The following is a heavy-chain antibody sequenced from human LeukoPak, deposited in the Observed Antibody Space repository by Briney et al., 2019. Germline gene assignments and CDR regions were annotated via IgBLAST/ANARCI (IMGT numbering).Heavy chain of an antibody. Sequence: ASVKVSCKASGGTFSSYAISWVRQAPGQGLEWMGGIIPTFGTANYAQKFQGRVTITADESTSTAYMELSSLKSEDTAVYYCARSYGSGSYWYYFDYWGQGTLVTVSS. CDR1: GGTFSSYA. D-gene: IGHD3-10*01. J-gene: IGHJ4*02. CDR3: ARSYGSGSYWYYFDY. CDR2: IIPTFGTA. V-gene: IGHV1-69*13.